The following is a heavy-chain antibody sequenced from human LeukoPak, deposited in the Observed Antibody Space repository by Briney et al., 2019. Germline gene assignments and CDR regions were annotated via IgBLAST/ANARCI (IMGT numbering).Heavy chain of an antibody. CDR1: GFTFSSYE. D-gene: IGHD2-2*02. V-gene: IGHV3-48*03. CDR2: ISSSGSTI. J-gene: IGHJ3*02. CDR3: ARELDCSSTSCYNPGGAFDI. Sequence: PGGSLRLSCAASGFTFSSYEMNWVRQAPGKGLEWVSYISSSGSTIYYADSVKGRFTISRDNAKNSLYLQMNSLRAEDTAVYYCARELDCSSTSCYNPGGAFDIWGQGTMVTVSS.